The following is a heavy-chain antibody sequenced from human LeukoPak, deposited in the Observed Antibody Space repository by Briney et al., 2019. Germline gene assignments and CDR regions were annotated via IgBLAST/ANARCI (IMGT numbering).Heavy chain of an antibody. D-gene: IGHD6-13*01. CDR1: GGSISSYY. V-gene: IGHV4-59*06. J-gene: IGHJ4*02. CDR3: ARGSSSWPYYFDY. CDR2: IYYSGST. Sequence: SETLSLTCTVSGGSISSYYWSWIRQPPGKGLEWIGYIYYSGSTYYNPSLKSRVTISVDTSKNQFSLKLSSVTAADTAVYYCARGSSSWPYYFDYWGQGTLVTVSS.